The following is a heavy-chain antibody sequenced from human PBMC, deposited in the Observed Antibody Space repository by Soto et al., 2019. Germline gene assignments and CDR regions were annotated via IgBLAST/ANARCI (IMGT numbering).Heavy chain of an antibody. CDR1: GFTFDDYA. J-gene: IGHJ5*02. CDR2: ISWNSGSI. CDR3: ARDYNYCSGASWFDT. Sequence: EVQLVESGGGLVQPGRSLRLSCAASGFTFDDYAMHWVRQAPGKGLEWVSGISWNSGSIGYAVSVKGRFTISRDNAKNTLYLQMNSLRAEDTALYYCARDYNYCSGASWFDTWGQGTLVAVSS. V-gene: IGHV3-9*01. D-gene: IGHD2-15*01.